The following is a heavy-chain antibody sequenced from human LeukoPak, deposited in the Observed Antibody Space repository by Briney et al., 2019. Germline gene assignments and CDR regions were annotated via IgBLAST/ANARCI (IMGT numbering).Heavy chain of an antibody. CDR2: IYQGGST. Sequence: GGSLRLSCAVSTFTVASNYMSWVRQTPGKGLVWVPDIYQGGSTYYSDSAKGRFTISRDISKNTLHLQMNNLRVDDTAVYYCARVRNVYNHVFENCGQGTLVTVS. D-gene: IGHD5-24*01. CDR3: ARVRNVYNHVFEN. V-gene: IGHV3-53*01. J-gene: IGHJ4*02. CDR1: TFTVASNY.